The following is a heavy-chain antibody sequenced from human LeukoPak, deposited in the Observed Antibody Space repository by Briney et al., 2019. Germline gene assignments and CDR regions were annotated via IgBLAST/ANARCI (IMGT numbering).Heavy chain of an antibody. CDR2: IYYSGST. CDR3: ARVGTHDYGDSHFDY. CDR1: GGSISSYY. D-gene: IGHD4-17*01. Sequence: SETLSLTCTVSGGSISSYYWSWIRQPPGKGLEWNGYIYYSGSTNYNPSLKSRVTISVDRSKNQFSLKLSSVTAADTAVYYCARVGTHDYGDSHFDYWGQGTLVTVSS. V-gene: IGHV4-59*12. J-gene: IGHJ4*02.